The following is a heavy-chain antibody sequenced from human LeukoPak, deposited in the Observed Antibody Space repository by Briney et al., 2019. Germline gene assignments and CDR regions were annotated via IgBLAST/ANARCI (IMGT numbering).Heavy chain of an antibody. CDR3: ARRRYSSSWSRFDY. D-gene: IGHD6-13*01. CDR1: GFTVSSNY. J-gene: IGHJ4*02. V-gene: IGHV3-53*04. Sequence: GGSLRLSCAASGFTVSSNYMSWVRQAPGKGLEWVSVIYSGGSTYYADSVKGRFTIYRHNSKNTLYLQMNSLRAEDTAVYYCARRRYSSSWSRFDYWGQGILVTVSS. CDR2: IYSGGST.